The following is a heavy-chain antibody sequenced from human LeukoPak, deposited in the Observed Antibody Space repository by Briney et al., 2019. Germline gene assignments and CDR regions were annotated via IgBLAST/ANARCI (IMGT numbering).Heavy chain of an antibody. CDR1: GGSISSYY. CDR2: IYYSGST. V-gene: IGHV4-59*12. D-gene: IGHD3-10*01. CDR3: ARRRGSGSYRYFDY. Sequence: SETLSLTCTVSGGSISSYYWSWIRQPPGKGLEWIGYIYYSGSTNYNPSLKSRVTISVDTSKNQFSLKLSSVTAADTAVYYCARRRGSGSYRYFDYWGQGTLVTVSS. J-gene: IGHJ4*02.